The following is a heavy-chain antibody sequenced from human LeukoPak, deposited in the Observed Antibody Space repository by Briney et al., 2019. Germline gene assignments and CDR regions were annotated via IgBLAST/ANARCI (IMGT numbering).Heavy chain of an antibody. Sequence: GGSLRLSCAASGFTFTNYAMTWVRQAPGKGLEWVASIRYDGDNKYNADSARGRFTISRDDSRNTLYVQMNSLRVEDTAVYFCSKDRLDRTGYYFFDYWGQGTLVTVSS. V-gene: IGHV3-30*02. CDR1: GFTFTNYA. J-gene: IGHJ4*02. CDR3: SKDRLDRTGYYFFDY. CDR2: IRYDGDNK. D-gene: IGHD3-9*01.